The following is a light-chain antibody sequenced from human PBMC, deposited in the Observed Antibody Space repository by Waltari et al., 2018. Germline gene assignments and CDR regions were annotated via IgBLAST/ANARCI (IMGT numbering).Light chain of an antibody. V-gene: IGLV1-44*01. CDR1: YSNMGSHS. CDR2: RNT. Sequence: QSVLTQPPSASGNPGQRAPISCSGTYSNMGSHSANWFQHLPGTAPKLPNHRNTERPSGVPGRFSGSKSGTSASLAISGLQSEDEGDYYCALWDDSLNGVVFGGGTKLTVL. CDR3: ALWDDSLNGVV. J-gene: IGLJ2*01.